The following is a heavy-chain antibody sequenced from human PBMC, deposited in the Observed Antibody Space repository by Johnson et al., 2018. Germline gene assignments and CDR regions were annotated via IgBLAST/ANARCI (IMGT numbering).Heavy chain of an antibody. CDR3: AMDPHYGSEYAFDS. J-gene: IGHJ3*02. CDR1: GFTFSRYW. CDR2: IKQDGSEK. V-gene: IGHV3-7*04. Sequence: VQLVESGGGLVQPGGSLRLSCAASGFTFSRYWMSWVRQAPGKGLEWVANIKQDGSEKYYVDSVKGRFTISRDNAKNSLHLQMNSLRAEDTAGYYCAMDPHYGSEYAFDSWGQGTMVTVSS. D-gene: IGHD3-10*01.